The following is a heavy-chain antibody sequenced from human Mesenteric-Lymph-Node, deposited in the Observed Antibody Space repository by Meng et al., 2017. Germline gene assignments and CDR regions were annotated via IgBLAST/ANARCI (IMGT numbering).Heavy chain of an antibody. D-gene: IGHD4-17*01. CDR2: IYTRGST. V-gene: IGHV4-61*02. Sequence: KLQELGPGLLKPAQTLALPCTVSGGSSSSGSYYWSWVRQPAGKGLEWIGRIYTRGSTNYNPSLKSRVPISVATSKTQFSLKLSSVTAADTAVYYCARGPTTYCDFWGQGTLVTVSS. CDR3: ARGPTTYCDF. CDR1: GGSSSSGSYY. J-gene: IGHJ4*02.